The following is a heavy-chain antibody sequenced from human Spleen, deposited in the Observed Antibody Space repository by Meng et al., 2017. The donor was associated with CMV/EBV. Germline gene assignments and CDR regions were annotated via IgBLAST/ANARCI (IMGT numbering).Heavy chain of an antibody. CDR1: GFTFSSYS. J-gene: IGHJ6*02. Sequence: LSLTCAASGFTFSSYSMNWVRQAPGKGLEWVSSISSSSSYIYYADSVKGRFTISRDNAKNSLYLQMNSLRAEDTAVYYCARVLLRGSSSWFRAPRYYYGMDVWGQGTTVTVSS. D-gene: IGHD6-13*01. CDR3: ARVLLRGSSSWFRAPRYYYGMDV. CDR2: ISSSSSYI. V-gene: IGHV3-21*01.